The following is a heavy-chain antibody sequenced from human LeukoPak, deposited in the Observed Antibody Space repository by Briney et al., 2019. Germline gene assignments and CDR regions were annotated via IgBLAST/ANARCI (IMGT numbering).Heavy chain of an antibody. CDR2: MNPHSGNT. CDR1: GYTFSSHD. CDR3: ARGYSINCSSTSCNHYLNWFDP. J-gene: IGHJ5*02. V-gene: IGHV1-8*01. D-gene: IGHD2-2*01. Sequence: ASVKVSCKASGYTFSSHDINWVRQATGQGLEWMGWMNPHSGNTGYAQKFQGRVTMTRNTPIGTAYMELSSLRSEDTAVYYCARGYSINCSSTSCNHYLNWFDPWGQGTLVTVSS.